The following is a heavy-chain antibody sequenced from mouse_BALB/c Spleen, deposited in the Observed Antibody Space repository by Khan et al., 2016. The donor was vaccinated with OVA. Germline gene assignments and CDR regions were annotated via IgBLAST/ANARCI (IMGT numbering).Heavy chain of an antibody. V-gene: IGHV3-2*02. D-gene: IGHD3-3*01. Sequence: VQLKESGPGLVKPSQSLSLTCTVTGYSITSGYGWNWIRQFPGNKLEWMGYISYSGSTNYNQSLKSRISITRDTSKNQFFLQLNSVTTEDTATYYCARRARIKYWGQGTTLTVSS. CDR3: ARRARIKY. CDR1: GYSITSGYG. J-gene: IGHJ2*01. CDR2: ISYSGST.